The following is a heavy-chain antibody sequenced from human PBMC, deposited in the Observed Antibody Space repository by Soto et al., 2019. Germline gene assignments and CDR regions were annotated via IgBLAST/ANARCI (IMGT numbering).Heavy chain of an antibody. D-gene: IGHD1-26*01. CDR2: ISGSDGKT. Sequence: GGSLRLSCAASGFSFTSYALSWVRQAPGKGLEWVSTISGSDGKTYYADSVKGRFSISRDTSKTTLYLQMNSLRVEDTAVYYCARWSFLDYSGKGTRVTVPS. J-gene: IGHJ4*02. CDR1: GFSFTSYA. CDR3: ARWSFLDY. V-gene: IGHV3-23*01.